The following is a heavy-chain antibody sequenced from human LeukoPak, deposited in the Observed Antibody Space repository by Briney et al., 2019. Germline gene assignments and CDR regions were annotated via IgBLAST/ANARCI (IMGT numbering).Heavy chain of an antibody. CDR1: GGSISNYY. D-gene: IGHD4-17*01. J-gene: IGHJ4*02. Sequence: PSETLSLTCTVSGGSISNYYWSWIRQPTGKGLEWIGYIYYSGSTNYNPSLKSRVTISVDTSKNLFSLNLSSVTAADTAVYYCARDANPSGDYVYHYWGQGALVTVSS. V-gene: IGHV4-59*01. CDR3: ARDANPSGDYVYHY. CDR2: IYYSGST.